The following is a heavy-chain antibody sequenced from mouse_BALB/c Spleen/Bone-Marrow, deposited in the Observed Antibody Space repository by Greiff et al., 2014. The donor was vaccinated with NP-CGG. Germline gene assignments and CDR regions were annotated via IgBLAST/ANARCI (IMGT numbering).Heavy chain of an antibody. CDR2: INPYNGDP. D-gene: IGHD3-2*02. V-gene: IGHV1-20*02. CDR1: GYSFTDYF. J-gene: IGHJ4*01. Sequence: VQLKDSGPELVKPGASVRISCKASGYSFTDYFMNWVMQNHGKSLEWIGRINPYNGDPFYNQKFKDKATLAVDRSSNTAHMELRSLASEDSGVFYCARSGIGSTMDFWGQGTSVTASS. CDR3: ARSGIGSTMDF.